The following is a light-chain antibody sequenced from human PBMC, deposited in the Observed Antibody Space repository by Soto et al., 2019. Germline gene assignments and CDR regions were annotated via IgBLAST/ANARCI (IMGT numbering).Light chain of an antibody. Sequence: EIVMTQSPATLSVSLWERATLSCRASQSVSTDLAWYQQKPGQAPRLLIFGASTRATGIPARFSGSGSGTEFILTISSLQSEDSAVYYCHQYNYWPPETFGQGTKVDIK. J-gene: IGKJ1*01. V-gene: IGKV3-15*01. CDR3: HQYNYWPPET. CDR2: GAS. CDR1: QSVSTD.